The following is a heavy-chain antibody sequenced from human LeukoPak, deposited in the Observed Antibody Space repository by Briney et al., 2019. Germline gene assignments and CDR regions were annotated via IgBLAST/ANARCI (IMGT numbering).Heavy chain of an antibody. V-gene: IGHV3-21*01. CDR1: GFTFSNYN. D-gene: IGHD3-22*01. CDR3: ARGGGVVVSDAFDV. CDR2: ISSGSSYL. J-gene: IGHJ3*01. Sequence: KPGGSLRLSCAASGFTFSNYNMNWVRQAPGKGLEWVSSISSGSSYLYYADSVKGRFTISRDNDKNSLYLQMNSLRAEDTAMYYCARGGGVVVSDAFDVWGQGTMVTVSS.